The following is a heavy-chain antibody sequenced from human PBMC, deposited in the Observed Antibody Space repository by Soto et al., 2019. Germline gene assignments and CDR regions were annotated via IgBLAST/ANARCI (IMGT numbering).Heavy chain of an antibody. V-gene: IGHV3-30*18. D-gene: IGHD6-19*01. Sequence: GGSLRLSCAASGFTFSSYAMHWVRQAPGKGLEWVAVISGDGRDKYHTDSVKGRFTISRDNSKNTLYLQMNSLRAEDTAVYYCAKDRTPVADYYFDYWGQGTLVTVSS. CDR3: AKDRTPVADYYFDY. J-gene: IGHJ4*02. CDR2: ISGDGRDK. CDR1: GFTFSSYA.